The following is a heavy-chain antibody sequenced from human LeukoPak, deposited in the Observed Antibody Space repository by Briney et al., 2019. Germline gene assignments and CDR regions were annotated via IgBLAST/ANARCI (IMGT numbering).Heavy chain of an antibody. CDR1: VGSISSSSYF. Sequence: SGTLSLTCTVSVGSISSSSYFWGWIRQPPGKGLEWIGSIFYSGSTYYNPSLHSRVTISIDTSKYRFSLKLSSVTAADTVVYYWVRVGDWNDLVYWGQGTLVTVSS. V-gene: IGHV4-39*07. D-gene: IGHD2-21*01. CDR3: VRVGDWNDLVY. J-gene: IGHJ4*02. CDR2: IFYSGST.